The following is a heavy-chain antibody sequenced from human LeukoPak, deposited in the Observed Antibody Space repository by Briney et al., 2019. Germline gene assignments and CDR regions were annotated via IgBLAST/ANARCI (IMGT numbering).Heavy chain of an antibody. CDR3: ANLPLYYDSSGYYPYYYYMDV. CDR1: GGTFSSYA. Sequence: SVKVSCKASGGTFSSYAISWVRQAPGQGLEWMGGIIPIFGTANYAQKFQGRVTITADKSTSTAYMELSSLRSEDTAVYYCANLPLYYDSSGYYPYYYYMDVWGKGTTVTVSS. CDR2: IIPIFGTA. J-gene: IGHJ6*03. V-gene: IGHV1-69*06. D-gene: IGHD3-22*01.